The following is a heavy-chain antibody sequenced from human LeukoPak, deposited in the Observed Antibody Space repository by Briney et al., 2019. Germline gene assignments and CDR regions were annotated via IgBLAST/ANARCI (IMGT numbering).Heavy chain of an antibody. CDR3: ARGGYSFDY. V-gene: IGHV3-7*01. CDR1: GFSLSGYW. D-gene: IGHD5-12*01. Sequence: GGSLRLSCAASGFSLSGYWMSWVRQAPGKGLEWVARLHADGNEKYFVDSAKGRFTVSRDNAKNSLSLQMNSLRVEDTAVYYCARGGYSFDYLGQGTLVTVSS. CDR2: LHADGNEK. J-gene: IGHJ4*02.